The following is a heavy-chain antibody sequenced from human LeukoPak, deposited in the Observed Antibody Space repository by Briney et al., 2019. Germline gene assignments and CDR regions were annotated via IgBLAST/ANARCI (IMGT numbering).Heavy chain of an antibody. CDR3: ARDKAAGSYDF. Sequence: PSETLSLTCSVSGSSIGRHYWTWIRQHPGKGLEWIGYTHFSGSSNYNPSLKSRATTSLDRAKNQISLTLTSVTAADTAVYFCARDKAAGSYDFWGQGTLVTVSS. CDR2: THFSGSS. D-gene: IGHD6-13*01. CDR1: GSSIGRHY. V-gene: IGHV4-59*11. J-gene: IGHJ4*02.